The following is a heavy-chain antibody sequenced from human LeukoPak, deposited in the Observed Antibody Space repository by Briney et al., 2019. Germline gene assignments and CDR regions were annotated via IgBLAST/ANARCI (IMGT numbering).Heavy chain of an antibody. J-gene: IGHJ3*02. CDR2: IIPILGIA. Sequence: SVKVSCKASGGTFSSYTISWVRQAPGQGLEWMGRIIPILGIAHYAQKFQGRVRITADKSTSTAYMELSSLRSEDTAVYDWARELSVVVPAASDAFDIWGQGTMVTVSS. V-gene: IGHV1-69*04. CDR3: ARELSVVVPAASDAFDI. CDR1: GGTFSSYT. D-gene: IGHD2-2*01.